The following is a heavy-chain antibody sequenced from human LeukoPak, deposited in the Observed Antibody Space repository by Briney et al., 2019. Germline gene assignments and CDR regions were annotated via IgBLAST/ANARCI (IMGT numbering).Heavy chain of an antibody. J-gene: IGHJ3*02. CDR2: IYWDDDK. Sequence: SGPTLVNPTETLTLTCTFSVFSLSTSGVGVSWIRQPPGKALEWLALIYWDDDKRYSLSLESRLTITKDTSRNQVVLTMTNMDPVDTGTYYCVHKGGGFDIWGQGTMVTVSS. CDR3: VHKGGGFDI. CDR1: VFSLSTSGVG. D-gene: IGHD2-15*01. V-gene: IGHV2-5*02.